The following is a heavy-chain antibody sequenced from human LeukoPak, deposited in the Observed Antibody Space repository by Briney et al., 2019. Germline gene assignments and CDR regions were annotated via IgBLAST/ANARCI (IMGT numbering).Heavy chain of an antibody. V-gene: IGHV4-59*01. CDR3: ARVGSSGWYNYFDY. CDR2: IYYSGST. Sequence: SETLSLTCTVSGGSISSNYWSWIRQPPGTGLEWIGYIYYSGSTNYNPSLKSRVTISVDTSKNQFSLKLSSVTAADTAVYYCARVGSSGWYNYFDYWGQGTLVTVSS. CDR1: GGSISSNY. J-gene: IGHJ4*02. D-gene: IGHD6-19*01.